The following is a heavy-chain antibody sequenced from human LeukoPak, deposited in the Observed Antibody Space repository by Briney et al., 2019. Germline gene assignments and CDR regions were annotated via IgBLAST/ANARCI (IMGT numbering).Heavy chain of an antibody. D-gene: IGHD2-8*01. CDR3: ARELKEMDPDDYYYYYDMDV. J-gene: IGHJ6*03. Sequence: GASVKVSCKASGGTFSSYTISWVRQAPGQGLEWMGRIIPILGIANYAQKFQGRVTITADKSTSTAYMELSRLRSEDTAVYYCARELKEMDPDDYYYYYDMDVWGKGTTVTVSS. CDR1: GGTFSSYT. CDR2: IIPILGIA. V-gene: IGHV1-69*04.